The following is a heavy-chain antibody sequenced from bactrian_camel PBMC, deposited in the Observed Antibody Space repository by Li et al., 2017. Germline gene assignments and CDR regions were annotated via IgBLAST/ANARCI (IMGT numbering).Heavy chain of an antibody. Sequence: HVQLVESGGGSVQAGGSLKLSCAAYADAGTRLCMGWFREAPGKEREGVATIDRYSSTTYADSVKGRFTISKDNAKNTLYLQMDSLKPEDTGMYYCAAGFRGYCGYGVTQVDDYNTWGQGTQVTVS. V-gene: IGHV3S53*01. CDR1: ADAGTRLC. D-gene: IGHD2*01. CDR3: AAGFRGYCGYGVTQVDDYNT. CDR2: IDRYSST. J-gene: IGHJ4*01.